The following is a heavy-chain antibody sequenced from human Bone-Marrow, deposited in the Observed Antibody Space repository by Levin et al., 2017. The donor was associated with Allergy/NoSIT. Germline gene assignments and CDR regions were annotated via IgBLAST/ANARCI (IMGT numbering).Heavy chain of an antibody. D-gene: IGHD3-3*01. CDR1: KLTFSSYA. Sequence: GESLKISFEASKLTFSSYAMTWVRQAPGKGLQWVSTISGSGFTTYYAASVKGRFTISRDNSKNTLYLQMNTLTADDTAVYFCAKDLWSGSQPYEMDVWGQGTTVTVSS. J-gene: IGHJ6*02. V-gene: IGHV3-23*01. CDR3: AKDLWSGSQPYEMDV. CDR2: ISGSGFTT.